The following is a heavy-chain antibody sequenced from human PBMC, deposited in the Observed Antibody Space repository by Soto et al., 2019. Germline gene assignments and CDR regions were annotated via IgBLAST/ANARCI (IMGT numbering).Heavy chain of an antibody. D-gene: IGHD1-26*01. CDR3: ARETVIVGAIYYYYYGMDV. V-gene: IGHV3-11*04. CDR2: ISSSGDIM. J-gene: IGHJ6*02. CDR1: GFSFSDYY. Sequence: GGSLRLSCAGSGFSFSDYYMSWIRQAPGKGLEWVSYISSSGDIMYYADSVKGRFTISRDNAKNSLYLQMNSLRAEDTAVYYCARETVIVGAIYYYYYGMDVWGQGTTVTVYS.